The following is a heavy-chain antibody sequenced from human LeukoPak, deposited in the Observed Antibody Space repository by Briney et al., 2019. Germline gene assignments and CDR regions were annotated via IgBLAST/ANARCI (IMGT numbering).Heavy chain of an antibody. CDR3: AAGRYTDGCCWFDP. D-gene: IGHD1-1*01. V-gene: IGHV1-58*01. CDR2: IGLASGNT. Sequence: GTSVTVSCKASGFTFSSSTVQWVRQARGQRLEWIGWIGLASGNTKYAQELQERVTITRDMSTNTAYMELSSLRFEDTAVYYCAAGRYTDGCCWFDPWGQGTLVTVSS. J-gene: IGHJ5*02. CDR1: GFTFSSST.